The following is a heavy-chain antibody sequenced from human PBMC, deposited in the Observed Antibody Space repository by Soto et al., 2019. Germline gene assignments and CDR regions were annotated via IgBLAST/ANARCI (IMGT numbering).Heavy chain of an antibody. J-gene: IGHJ2*01. CDR2: IYYSGST. D-gene: IGHD2-8*01. Sequence: QVQLQESGPGLVKPSETLSLTCTVSGGSISSYYWSWIRQPPGKGLEWIGYIYYSGSTNYNPSLKSRVTISVDTSKNQFSLKLSSVTAADTAVYYCARVVYWAGNVFGWYFDLWGRGTLVTVSS. V-gene: IGHV4-59*01. CDR1: GGSISSYY. CDR3: ARVVYWAGNVFGWYFDL.